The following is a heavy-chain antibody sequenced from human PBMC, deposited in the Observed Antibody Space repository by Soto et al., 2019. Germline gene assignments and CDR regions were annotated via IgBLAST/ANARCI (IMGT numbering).Heavy chain of an antibody. CDR3: ARIGTMVRGVMGYGMDV. D-gene: IGHD3-10*01. J-gene: IGHJ6*02. CDR2: ISAYNGNT. CDR1: GYTFTSYG. Sequence: ASVKVSCKASGYTFTSYGISWVRQAPGQGLEWMGWISAYNGNTNYAQKLQGRVTMTTDTSTSTAYMELRSLRSDDTAVYYCARIGTMVRGVMGYGMDVWGQGTTVTVSS. V-gene: IGHV1-18*01.